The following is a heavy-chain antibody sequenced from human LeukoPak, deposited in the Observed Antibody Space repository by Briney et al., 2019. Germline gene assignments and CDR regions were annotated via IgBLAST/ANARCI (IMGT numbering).Heavy chain of an antibody. CDR3: TKGGLRYFEG. CDR2: ISGSGDDT. V-gene: IGHV3-23*01. CDR1: GFTFSSSA. Sequence: GGSLRLSCAASGFTFSSSAMGWVRQAPGKGLEWVSAISGSGDDTYYADSVKGRFTISRDNSKSTLFLQMNSLRAEDTAVYYCTKGGLRYFEGWGQGTLVTLSS. D-gene: IGHD3-9*01. J-gene: IGHJ4*02.